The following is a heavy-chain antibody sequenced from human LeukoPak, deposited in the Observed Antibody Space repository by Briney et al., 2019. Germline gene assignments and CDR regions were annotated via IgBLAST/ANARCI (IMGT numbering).Heavy chain of an antibody. CDR3: ARWEQQLVRRGYDY. V-gene: IGHV6-1*01. CDR2: TYYRSKWYN. D-gene: IGHD6-13*01. Sequence: SQTLSLTCALSGDSVSSNSAAWNWIRQSPSRGLHWLGRTYYRSKWYNDYAVSVKSRITINPDTSKNQFSLQLNSVTPEDTAVYYCARWEQQLVRRGYDYWGQGTLVTVSS. J-gene: IGHJ4*02. CDR1: GDSVSSNSAA.